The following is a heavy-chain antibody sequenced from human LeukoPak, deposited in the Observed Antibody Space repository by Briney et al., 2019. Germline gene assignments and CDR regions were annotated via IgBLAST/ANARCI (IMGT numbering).Heavy chain of an antibody. CDR3: VTRGGSGSYYRWAFAY. J-gene: IGHJ4*02. Sequence: GGSLRLSCAPSGLTFSSYAVNWVRQAPGKGLEWVSGISASGVNTFYADSVKGRFTISRDNSKNTLFLQMDSLKADDTAVYYCVTRGGSGSYYRWAFAYWGQGTLVTVSS. D-gene: IGHD3-10*01. V-gene: IGHV3-23*01. CDR1: GLTFSSYA. CDR2: ISASGVNT.